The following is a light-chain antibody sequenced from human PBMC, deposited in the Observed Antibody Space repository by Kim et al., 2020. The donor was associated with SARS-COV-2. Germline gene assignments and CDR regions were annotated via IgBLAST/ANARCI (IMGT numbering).Light chain of an antibody. CDR3: QQSYSNPNT. CDR1: RTISKY. V-gene: IGKV1-39*01. J-gene: IGKJ2*01. Sequence: SASVGDRVTITCRASRTISKYLNWYQQKPGKVPKLLINGASSLQSGVPSRFSGSGSGTDFTLTISDLQREDFAVYYCQQSYSNPNTFGQGTKLEIK. CDR2: GAS.